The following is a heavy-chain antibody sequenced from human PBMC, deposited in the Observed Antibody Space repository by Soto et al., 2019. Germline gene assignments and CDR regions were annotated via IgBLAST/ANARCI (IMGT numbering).Heavy chain of an antibody. V-gene: IGHV4-31*03. CDR2: IYYSGST. CDR3: AIYDSSGSRVFQH. CDR1: GGSISSGGYY. D-gene: IGHD3-22*01. J-gene: IGHJ1*01. Sequence: QVQLQESGPGLVKPSQTLSLTCTVSGGSISSGGYYWSWIRQHPGKGLEWIGYIYYSGSTYYNPSLKSRVTISVDTSKNQFSLKLSLVTAADTAVYYCAIYDSSGSRVFQHWGQGTLVTVSS.